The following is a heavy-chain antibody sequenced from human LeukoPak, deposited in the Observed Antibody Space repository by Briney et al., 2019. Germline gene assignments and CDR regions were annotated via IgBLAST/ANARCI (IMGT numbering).Heavy chain of an antibody. CDR3: ARGRVPREEFDY. V-gene: IGHV1-46*01. J-gene: IGHJ4*02. CDR2: ISPSGGST. CDR1: GYTFTSYY. Sequence: ASVKVSCKASGYTFTSYYMHWVRQAPGQGLEWMGMISPSGGSTTYAQKFQGRVTMTRDTSTSTVYMGLSSLRSEYSAVYYCARGRVPREEFDYWGQGTLVTVSS. D-gene: IGHD1-26*01.